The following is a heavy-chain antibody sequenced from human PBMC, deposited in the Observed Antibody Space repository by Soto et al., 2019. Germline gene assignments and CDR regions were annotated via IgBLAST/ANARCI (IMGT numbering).Heavy chain of an antibody. D-gene: IGHD2-2*01. J-gene: IGHJ4*02. V-gene: IGHV3-30-3*01. CDR3: GRCSSTRCHLGADY. CDR2: ISFDGNNK. Sequence: QVQLVESGGGVVQPGRSLRLSCAASGFTFSSYALHWVRQAPGRGLEWVALISFDGNNKYYANSVKGRFTISRDNSKNTLYLQMSSLRAEDTAVYYCGRCSSTRCHLGADYWGQGTLVTVSS. CDR1: GFTFSSYA.